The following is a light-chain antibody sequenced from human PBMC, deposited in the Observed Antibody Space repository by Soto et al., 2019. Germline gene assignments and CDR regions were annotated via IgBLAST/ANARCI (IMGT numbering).Light chain of an antibody. Sequence: YDLTQPPAMSVAPGHTAKMTCAGDNSGSKSVNRYHQKPGQAPVLVVYDDTDRPSGMPEGFSGSNSGNTATLTITRVEAGDEAHYSCQMFDGGSPNYVFAGETKVTV. CDR3: QMFDGGSPNYV. V-gene: IGLV3-21*02. J-gene: IGLJ1*01. CDR2: DDT. CDR1: NSGSKS.